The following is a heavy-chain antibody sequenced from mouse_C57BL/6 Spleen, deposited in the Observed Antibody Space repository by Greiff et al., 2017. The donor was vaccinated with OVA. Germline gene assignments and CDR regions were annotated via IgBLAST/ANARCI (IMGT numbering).Heavy chain of an antibody. Sequence: VQLQQSGPELVKPGASVKISCKASGYTFTDYYMTWVKQSHGKSLEWIGDINPNNGGTSYTQKFKGKATLTVDKSSSTAYMELRSLTSEDSAVYYCARGEIYYGNFWYIDVWGTGTTVTVSS. D-gene: IGHD2-1*01. CDR2: INPNNGGT. J-gene: IGHJ1*03. CDR1: GYTFTDYY. CDR3: ARGEIYYGNFWYIDV. V-gene: IGHV1-26*01.